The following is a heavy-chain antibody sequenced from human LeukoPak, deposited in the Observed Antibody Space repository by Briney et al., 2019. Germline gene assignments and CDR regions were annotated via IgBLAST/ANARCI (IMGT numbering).Heavy chain of an antibody. CDR1: VYTFTGYY. D-gene: IGHD3-10*01. CDR3: ARVLVRGVIHLGY. Sequence: ASVKVSCKASVYTFTGYYMHWVRQAPGQGLEWMGRINPNSGGTNYAQKFQGRVTMIRDTSISTAYMELSRLRSDDTAVYYCARVLVRGVIHLGYWGQGTLVTVSS. J-gene: IGHJ4*02. CDR2: INPNSGGT. V-gene: IGHV1-2*06.